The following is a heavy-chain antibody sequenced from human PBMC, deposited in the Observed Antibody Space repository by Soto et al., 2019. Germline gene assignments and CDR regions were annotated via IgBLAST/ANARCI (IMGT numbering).Heavy chain of an antibody. D-gene: IGHD3-22*01. Sequence: PGESLKISCKVSGYSFTSYWIRRVRQMPGKGLEWMGIIYPGDSDTRYSPSFQGRVTISADKSISTAYLQWSSLKASDTAMYYCARLDDDSSGYYPNDAFDIWGQGTMVTVSS. CDR1: GYSFTSYW. J-gene: IGHJ3*02. CDR3: ARLDDDSSGYYPNDAFDI. V-gene: IGHV5-51*01. CDR2: IYPGDSDT.